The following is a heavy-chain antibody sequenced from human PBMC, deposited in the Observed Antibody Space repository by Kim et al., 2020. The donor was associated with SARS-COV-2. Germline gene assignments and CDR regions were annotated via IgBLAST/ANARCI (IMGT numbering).Heavy chain of an antibody. CDR3: ARSWLAVHYYYGMDV. CDR2: IYYSGST. J-gene: IGHJ6*02. V-gene: IGHV4-39*01. D-gene: IGHD6-19*01. Sequence: SETLSLTCTVSGGSISSSSYYWGWIRQPPGKGLEWIGSIYYSGSTYYNPSLKSRVTISVDTSKNQFSLKLSSVTAADTAVYYCARSWLAVHYYYGMDVWGQGTTVTVSS. CDR1: GGSISSSSYY.